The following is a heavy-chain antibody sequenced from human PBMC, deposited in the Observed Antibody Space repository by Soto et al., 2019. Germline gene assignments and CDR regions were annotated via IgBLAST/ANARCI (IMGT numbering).Heavy chain of an antibody. CDR3: ARDLAYCGGDCYSAYYYGMDV. CDR2: ISYDGSNK. J-gene: IGHJ6*02. V-gene: IGHV3-30-3*01. CDR1: GFTFSSYA. Sequence: QVQLVESGGGVVQPGRSLRLSCAASGFTFSSYAMHWVRQAPGKGLEWVAVISYDGSNKYYADSVKGRFTISRDNSKNTLYLQRNSVRAEDTAVYYCARDLAYCGGDCYSAYYYGMDVWGQGTTVTVSS. D-gene: IGHD2-21*02.